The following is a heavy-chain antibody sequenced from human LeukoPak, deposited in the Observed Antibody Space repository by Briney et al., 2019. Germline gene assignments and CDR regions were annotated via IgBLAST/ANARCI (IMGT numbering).Heavy chain of an antibody. D-gene: IGHD5-12*01. CDR3: ARGGGYNGYCFDY. V-gene: IGHV3-48*01. Sequence: GGSLRLSCAASGFTFSSYSMNWVRQAPGKGLEWVSYISSSSSTIYYADSVKGRFTISRDNAKNSLYLQMNSLRAEDTAVYYCARGGGYNGYCFDYWGQGTLVTVSS. CDR2: ISSSSSTI. J-gene: IGHJ4*02. CDR1: GFTFSSYS.